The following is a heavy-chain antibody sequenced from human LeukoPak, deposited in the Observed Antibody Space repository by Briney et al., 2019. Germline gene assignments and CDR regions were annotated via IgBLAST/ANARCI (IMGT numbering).Heavy chain of an antibody. CDR3: ARPVKGYIDSYHYMDV. J-gene: IGHJ6*03. V-gene: IGHV4-59*08. CDR2: ISDSGST. D-gene: IGHD5-18*01. CDR1: GYSLSSGYY. Sequence: SETLSLTCAVSGYSLSSGYYWSWIRQPPGKGLEWIGYISDSGSTNYNPSLKGRVTIFADTSKNQFSLRLSSVTAADTAVYFCARPVKGYIDSYHYMDVWGKGTTVTVSS.